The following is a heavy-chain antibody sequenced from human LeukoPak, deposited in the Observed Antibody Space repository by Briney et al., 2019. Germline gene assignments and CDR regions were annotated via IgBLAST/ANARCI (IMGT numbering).Heavy chain of an antibody. CDR2: ISGSGGST. CDR1: GFTFSSYA. V-gene: IGHV3-23*01. D-gene: IGHD2-2*01. CDR3: AKDRHAPGRYCSSTSCFPFDS. J-gene: IGHJ5*01. Sequence: AGTLRLSCVVSGFTFSSYAMSWVRQPPGKGLEWVSGISGSGGSTYYADSVKGRFTISRDNTKNTLYLQMNSLRAEDTAVYYWAKDRHAPGRYCSSTSCFPFDSWGQGTLVTVSS.